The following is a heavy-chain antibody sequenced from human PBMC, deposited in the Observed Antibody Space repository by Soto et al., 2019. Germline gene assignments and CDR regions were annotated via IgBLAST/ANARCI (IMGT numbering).Heavy chain of an antibody. V-gene: IGHV3-20*04. CDR1: GFTFGDYS. Sequence: PGGSLRLSCTASGFTFGDYSMSWVRPAPGKGLEWVSGINWNGGSTGYADSVKGRFTISRDNAKNSLYLQMNSLRAEDTALYYCARGGWELRRPAFDIWGQGTMVTVSS. J-gene: IGHJ3*02. CDR3: ARGGWELRRPAFDI. D-gene: IGHD1-26*01. CDR2: INWNGGST.